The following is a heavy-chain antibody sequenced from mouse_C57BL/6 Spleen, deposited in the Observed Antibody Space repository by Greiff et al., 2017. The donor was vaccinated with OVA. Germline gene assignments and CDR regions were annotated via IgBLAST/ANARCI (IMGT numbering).Heavy chain of an antibody. J-gene: IGHJ2*01. Sequence: VKLQQPGAELVKPGASVKLSCKASGYTFTSYWMQWVKQRPGQGLEWIGEIDPSDSYTNYNQKFKGKATLTVDTASSTAYMQLSSLTSEDSAGYYCARKDDYDGGDDWGQGTTLTVSS. CDR2: IDPSDSYT. D-gene: IGHD2-4*01. CDR3: ARKDDYDGGDD. V-gene: IGHV1-50*01. CDR1: GYTFTSYW.